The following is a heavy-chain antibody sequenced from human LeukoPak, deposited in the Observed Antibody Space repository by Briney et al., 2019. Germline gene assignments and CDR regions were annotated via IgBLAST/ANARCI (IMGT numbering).Heavy chain of an antibody. CDR2: INPDSGGT. J-gene: IGHJ4*02. CDR3: ARDRLGDTYGYGDY. V-gene: IGHV1-2*06. CDR1: GYTFIDYY. Sequence: ASVTVSCQASGYTFIDYYIHWVRQAPGQGLEWMGRINPDSGGTNYVQKFQDRVTMTRDPSTNTAYMELNGLRSDDTAVYYCARDRLGDTYGYGDYWGQGTLVTVSS. D-gene: IGHD5-18*01.